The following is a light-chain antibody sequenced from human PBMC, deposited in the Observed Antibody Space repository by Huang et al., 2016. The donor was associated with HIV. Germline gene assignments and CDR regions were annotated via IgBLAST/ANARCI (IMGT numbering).Light chain of an antibody. CDR3: QQHYSSPWT. CDR1: QHVESS. V-gene: IGKV4-1*01. Sequence: DIVMTQSPDSLAVSLGERATINCKSSQHVESSFAWYQQKPGQSPKLLIYWASTRAFGVPDRVSGSGSGTDFTLTISSLQAADVAVYYCQQHYSSPWTFGQGTKVEIK. CDR2: WAS. J-gene: IGKJ1*01.